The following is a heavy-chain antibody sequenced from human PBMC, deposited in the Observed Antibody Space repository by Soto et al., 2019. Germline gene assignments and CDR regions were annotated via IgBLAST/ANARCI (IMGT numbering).Heavy chain of an antibody. V-gene: IGHV1-8*01. CDR1: GYTFTSYD. CDR3: ARGKVGYYDFWSGYYTHYYYYSMDV. J-gene: IGHJ6*03. Sequence: ASVKVSCKASGYTFTSYDINWVRQATGQGLEWMGWMNPNSGNTGYAQKFQGRVTMTRNTSISTAYMELSSLRSEDTAVYYCARGKVGYYDFWSGYYTHYYYYSMDVWG. CDR2: MNPNSGNT. D-gene: IGHD3-3*01.